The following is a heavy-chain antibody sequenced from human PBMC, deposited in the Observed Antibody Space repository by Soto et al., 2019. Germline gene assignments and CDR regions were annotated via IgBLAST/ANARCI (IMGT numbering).Heavy chain of an antibody. J-gene: IGHJ2*01. Sequence: GESLKISCQASGYTFTTRFIMWVRQMPGKGLEWLGSVDPRDSYADYSPSFQGHVTMSTEKSKTTAYLHWGSLKAADTATYYCAPFPMTPDWALDLWGPGTLVTVSS. V-gene: IGHV5-10-1*01. CDR1: GYTFTTRF. D-gene: IGHD3-22*01. CDR2: VDPRDSYA. CDR3: APFPMTPDWALDL.